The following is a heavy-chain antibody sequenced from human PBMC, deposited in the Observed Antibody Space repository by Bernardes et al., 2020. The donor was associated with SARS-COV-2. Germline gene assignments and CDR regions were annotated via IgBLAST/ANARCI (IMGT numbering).Heavy chain of an antibody. V-gene: IGHV3-74*01. CDR3: ARDLGGATGWIAFDI. J-gene: IGHJ3*02. CDR1: GFTFSSYW. CDR2: INSDGSST. D-gene: IGHD1-26*01. Sequence: GGSLRLSRAASGFTFSSYWMHWVRQAPGKGLVWVSRINSDGSSTSYADSVKGRFTISRDNAKNTLYLQMNSLRAEDTAVYYCARDLGGATGWIAFDIWGQGTMVTVSS.